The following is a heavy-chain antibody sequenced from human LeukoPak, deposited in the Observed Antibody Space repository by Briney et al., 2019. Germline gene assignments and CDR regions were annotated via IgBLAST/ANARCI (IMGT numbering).Heavy chain of an antibody. Sequence: GESLKISCQGSGYSFTSYWIGWVRQMPGKGLEWMGIIYPGDSDTRYSPSFQGQVTISADKSISTAYLQWSSLKASDTAMYYCAAGKVIATQYNWFDPWGQGTLVTVSS. CDR1: GYSFTSYW. J-gene: IGHJ5*02. CDR3: AAGKVIATQYNWFDP. CDR2: IYPGDSDT. D-gene: IGHD2-21*01. V-gene: IGHV5-51*01.